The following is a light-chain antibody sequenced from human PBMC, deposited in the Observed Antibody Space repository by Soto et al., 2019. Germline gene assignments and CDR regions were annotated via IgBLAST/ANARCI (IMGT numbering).Light chain of an antibody. V-gene: IGKV1-39*01. Sequence: DIQMTQSPSSLSASVGDTVTITCRASQSIGKHLNWYQQKPGKAPKFLIYSVSSLQSRVPSRFSGSGSGTDFTLTINSLQPEDFATYYCQQGYSSAITFGQGTRLEI. J-gene: IGKJ5*01. CDR1: QSIGKH. CDR2: SVS. CDR3: QQGYSSAIT.